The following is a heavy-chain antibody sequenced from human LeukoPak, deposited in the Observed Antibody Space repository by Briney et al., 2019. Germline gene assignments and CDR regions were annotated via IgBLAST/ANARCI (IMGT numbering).Heavy chain of an antibody. D-gene: IGHD4-17*01. CDR2: IIPIFGTA. CDR3: ARAHYGDYDDY. V-gene: IGHV1-69*05. Sequence: SVKVSCKASGGTFSSYAISWVRQAPGQGLEWMGGIIPIFGTANYAQKFQGRVTITRNTSISTAYMELSSLRSEDTAVYYCARAHYGDYDDYWGQGTLVTVSS. J-gene: IGHJ4*02. CDR1: GGTFSSYA.